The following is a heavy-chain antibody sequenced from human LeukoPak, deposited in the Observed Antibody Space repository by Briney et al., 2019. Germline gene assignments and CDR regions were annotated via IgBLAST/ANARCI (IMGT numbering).Heavy chain of an antibody. CDR2: ISGSGGST. CDR1: GFTFSSYA. J-gene: IGHJ4*02. D-gene: IGHD2-2*02. Sequence: PGGSLRLSCAASGFTFSSYAMSWVPQAPGKGLEWGSAISGSGGSTYYADSVKCRFTIYRDYSKNTVYLQMTSLRAEDRAVYYCAKDGHCSSTSCYIGGLDYWGQGTLVTVSS. CDR3: AKDGHCSSTSCYIGGLDY. V-gene: IGHV3-23*01.